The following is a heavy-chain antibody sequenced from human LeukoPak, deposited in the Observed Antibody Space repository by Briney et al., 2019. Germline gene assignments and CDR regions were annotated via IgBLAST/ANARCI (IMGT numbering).Heavy chain of an antibody. Sequence: GGSLRLSCAASGFTFSSYAMHWVRQAAGKGLEYVSAISSNGGSTYYANSVKGRFTISRDNSKNTLYLQMGSLRAEDMAVYYCARDVGCSSTSCYSTWFDPWGQGTLVTVSS. V-gene: IGHV3-64*01. CDR3: ARDVGCSSTSCYSTWFDP. J-gene: IGHJ5*02. CDR2: ISSNGGST. D-gene: IGHD2-2*01. CDR1: GFTFSSYA.